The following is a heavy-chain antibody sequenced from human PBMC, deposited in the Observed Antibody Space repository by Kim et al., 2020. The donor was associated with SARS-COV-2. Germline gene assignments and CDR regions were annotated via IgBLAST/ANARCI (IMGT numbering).Heavy chain of an antibody. Sequence: GGSLRLSCAASGFTVSNNYLSWVRQAPGKGLEWISMIHSDGTTYYADSVMGRFTISRDTSKNTLYLQMTSLRAEDTAVYYCVIVPWGMGIINSGGGFDYWGQGTLVTVSS. V-gene: IGHV3-53*05. J-gene: IGHJ4*02. CDR1: GFTVSNNY. D-gene: IGHD1-20*01. CDR3: VIVPWGMGIINSGGGFDY. CDR2: IHSDGTT.